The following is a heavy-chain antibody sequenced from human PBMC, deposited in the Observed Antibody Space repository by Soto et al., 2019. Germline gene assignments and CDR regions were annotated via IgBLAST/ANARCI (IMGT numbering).Heavy chain of an antibody. V-gene: IGHV4-30-2*01. CDR2: IYHNGNT. Sequence: PSETLSLTCAVTGDSLSSSGYSWSWIRQPPGKGLEWIGYIYHNGNTRYNPSLENRVIISVDNSKNTLYLQMNSLRAEDTAVYYCAFDYWGHGTLVTVSS. CDR3: AFDY. J-gene: IGHJ4*01. CDR1: GDSLSSSGYS.